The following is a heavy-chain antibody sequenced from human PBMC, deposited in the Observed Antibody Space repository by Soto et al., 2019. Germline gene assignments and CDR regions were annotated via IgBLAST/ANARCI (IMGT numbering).Heavy chain of an antibody. V-gene: IGHV4-4*01. CDR1: GGSINSSDW. D-gene: IGHD5-12*01. Sequence: QVQLQESGPGLVKPSETLSLTCAVSGGSINSSDWWSWVRQPPGKGLQWIGEIHHSGTTNFNPSLWSCFTISTDQCYVQFSRALTCLTGEGTVLWCCASDGSGGGYIPYSWGQGTLVTVS. CDR2: IHHSGTT. J-gene: IGHJ4*02. CDR3: ASDGSGGGYIPYS.